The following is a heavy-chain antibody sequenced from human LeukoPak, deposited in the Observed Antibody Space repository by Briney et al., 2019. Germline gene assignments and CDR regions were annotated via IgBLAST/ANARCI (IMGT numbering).Heavy chain of an antibody. V-gene: IGHV1-18*01. CDR2: ISAYNGNT. D-gene: IGHD2-15*01. CDR3: ARGPYCSGGTCYSQYFDY. J-gene: IGHJ4*02. Sequence: GASVKVSCTASGCTFTSYGISWVRQAPGQGLEWMGWISAYNGNTNYAQKLQGRVTMTTDTSTSTAYMKLRSLRSDDTAVYYCARGPYCSGGTCYSQYFDYWGQGTLVTVSS. CDR1: GCTFTSYG.